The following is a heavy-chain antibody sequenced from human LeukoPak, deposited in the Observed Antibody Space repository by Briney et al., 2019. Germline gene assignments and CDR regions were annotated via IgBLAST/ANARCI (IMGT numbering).Heavy chain of an antibody. CDR1: GGSISSSSYY. J-gene: IGHJ4*02. CDR3: ARDTSSGYYWY. D-gene: IGHD3-22*01. CDR2: IYYSGST. Sequence: SETLSLTCTVSGGSISSSSYYWGWIRQPPGEGLEWIGSIYYSGSTYYNPSLKSRVTISVDTSKNQFSLKLSSVTAADTAVYYCARDTSSGYYWYWGQGTLVTVSS. V-gene: IGHV4-39*07.